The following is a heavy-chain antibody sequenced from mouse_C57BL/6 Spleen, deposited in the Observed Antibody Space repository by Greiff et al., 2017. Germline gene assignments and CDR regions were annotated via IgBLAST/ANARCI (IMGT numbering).Heavy chain of an antibody. CDR3: AIVDYYGRGYCDV. CDR1: GYTFTSYW. Sequence: QVQLQQPGAELVKPGASVKVSCKASGYTFTSYWMHWVKQRPGQGLEWIGRFHPSDSDTNYNQKFQGQATLTVDKSAGTAYMQLSSLTTRDSAVYYGAIVDYYGRGYCDVWGTGTTVTVSS. D-gene: IGHD1-1*01. CDR2: FHPSDSDT. V-gene: IGHV1-74*01. J-gene: IGHJ1*03.